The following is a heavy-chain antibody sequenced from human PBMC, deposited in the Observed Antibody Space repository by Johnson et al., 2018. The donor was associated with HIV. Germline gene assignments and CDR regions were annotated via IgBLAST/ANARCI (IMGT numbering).Heavy chain of an antibody. CDR1: RFTFSSYW. V-gene: IGHV3-74*01. D-gene: IGHD1-26*01. CDR3: VKDRGSPGIPAAFEI. J-gene: IGHJ3*02. Sequence: EVQLVESGGGLVQPGGSLRLSCAASRFTFSSYWMHWVRQAPGKGLVWVSRINSDGSSTTYADSVKGRFTISRDNSKKTLYLQMNSLRAEDTGVYYCVKDRGSPGIPAAFEIWGQGTRVTVSS. CDR2: INSDGSST.